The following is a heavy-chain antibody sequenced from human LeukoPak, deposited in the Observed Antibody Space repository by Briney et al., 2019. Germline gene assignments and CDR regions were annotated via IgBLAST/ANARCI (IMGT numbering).Heavy chain of an antibody. CDR2: IYTSGST. V-gene: IGHV4-4*07. CDR3: ARGYNWGSPTRNFYYLDV. J-gene: IGHJ6*03. D-gene: IGHD7-27*01. CDR1: GGSISSYY. Sequence: SETLSLTCTVSGGSISSYYWSWIRQPAGKGLEWIGRIYTSGSTNYNPSLKSRVTMSVDTSKNQFSLKLWSVTAADTAVYYCARGYNWGSPTRNFYYLDVWGKGTTVTVSS.